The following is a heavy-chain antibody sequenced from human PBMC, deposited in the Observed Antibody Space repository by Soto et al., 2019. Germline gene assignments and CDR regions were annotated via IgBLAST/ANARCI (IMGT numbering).Heavy chain of an antibody. CDR3: ARAGHSSASEGANWFDP. CDR1: GGSISSGGYY. V-gene: IGHV4-31*03. D-gene: IGHD6-6*01. Sequence: PSETLSLTCTVSGGSISSGGYYWSWIRQHPGKGLEWIGYIYYSGSTYYNPSLKSRVTISVDTSKNQFSLNLSSVTAADTAVYDCARAGHSSASEGANWFDPGGQGTLVTVS. CDR2: IYYSGST. J-gene: IGHJ5*02.